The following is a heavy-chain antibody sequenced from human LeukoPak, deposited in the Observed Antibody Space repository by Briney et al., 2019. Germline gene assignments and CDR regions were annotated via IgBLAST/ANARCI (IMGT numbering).Heavy chain of an antibody. V-gene: IGHV3-30*02. CDR3: ARYPSGDSSSWTSYFYYMDV. CDR2: IPYDGSNR. CDR1: GFTFSGYG. Sequence: GGSMRLSCAASGFTFSGYGMHWVRQAPGKGLEWVAFIPYDGSNRYYADSVKGRFTISRDNSKNTLYLQMNSLRAEDTAVYYCARYPSGDSSSWTSYFYYMDVWGKGTTVTVSS. D-gene: IGHD6-13*01. J-gene: IGHJ6*03.